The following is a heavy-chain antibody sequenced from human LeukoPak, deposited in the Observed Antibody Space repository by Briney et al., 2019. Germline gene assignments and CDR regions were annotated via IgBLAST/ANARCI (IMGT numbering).Heavy chain of an antibody. D-gene: IGHD3-10*01. Sequence: PGGSLRLSCAASGFTVSSSYMSWVRQAPGKGLEWVSVIYSGGSTYYADSVKGRFTISRDNSKNTLYLQMNSLRAEDTAVYYCARASLLWFGELLWGQGTLVTVSS. CDR2: IYSGGST. J-gene: IGHJ4*02. CDR1: GFTVSSSY. CDR3: ARASLLWFGELL. V-gene: IGHV3-53*01.